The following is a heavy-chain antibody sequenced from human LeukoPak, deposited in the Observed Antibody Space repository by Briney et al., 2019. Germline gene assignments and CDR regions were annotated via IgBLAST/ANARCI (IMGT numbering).Heavy chain of an antibody. CDR1: GGSISSYY. CDR3: AREGAARTRNDAFDI. Sequence: SETLSLTCTVSGGSISSYYWSWIRQPAGKGLEWIGRIYTSGSTNYNPSLKSRVTMSVDTSKNQFSLKLSSVTAADTAVYYRAREGAARTRNDAFDIWGQGTMVTVSS. CDR2: IYTSGST. V-gene: IGHV4-4*07. J-gene: IGHJ3*02. D-gene: IGHD6-6*01.